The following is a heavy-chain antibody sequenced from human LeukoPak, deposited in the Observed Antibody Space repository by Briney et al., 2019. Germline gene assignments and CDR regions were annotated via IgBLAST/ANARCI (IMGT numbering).Heavy chain of an antibody. CDR2: IRYDGSNK. V-gene: IGHV3-30*02. D-gene: IGHD2/OR15-2a*01. CDR1: GFTFSSFG. Sequence: GGSLRLSCAASGFTFSSFGMHWVRQAPGKGLEWVAFIRYDGSNKYYADSVKGRFTISRDNSKNTLYLQMNSLRAEDTAVYYCAKDLSMRQMYYFEYWGQGTLVTVSS. J-gene: IGHJ4*02. CDR3: AKDLSMRQMYYFEY.